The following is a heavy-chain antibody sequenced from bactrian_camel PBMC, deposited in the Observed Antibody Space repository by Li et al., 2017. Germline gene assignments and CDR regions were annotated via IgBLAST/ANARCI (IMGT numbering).Heavy chain of an antibody. CDR2: INSRGQL. V-gene: IGHV3-1*01. CDR3: AERDGSRLRACR. D-gene: IGHD5*01. CDR1: GFSFDDND. Sequence: VQLVESGGGSVQAGGSLRLSCTASGFSFDDNDMGWYRRAPGKGLEWVSNINSRGQLEYAESAKGRFSISQDNAKNTLFLAMNDLKPEDTAVYYCAERDGSRLRACRRGQGTQVTVS. J-gene: IGHJ4*01.